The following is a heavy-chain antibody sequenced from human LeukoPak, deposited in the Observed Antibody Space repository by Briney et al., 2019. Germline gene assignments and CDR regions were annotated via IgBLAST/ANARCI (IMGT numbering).Heavy chain of an antibody. CDR1: GFTFSSYG. CDR3: AKDPNGDYIGTFDI. V-gene: IGHV3-30*18. D-gene: IGHD4-17*01. J-gene: IGHJ3*02. CDR2: ISYDGSNK. Sequence: SGGSLRLSCAASGFTFSSYGMHWVRQAPGKGLEWVAVISYDGSNKYYADSVKGRFTISRDNSKNTLYLQMNSLRAEDTAVYYCAKDPNGDYIGTFDIWGQGTMVTVSS.